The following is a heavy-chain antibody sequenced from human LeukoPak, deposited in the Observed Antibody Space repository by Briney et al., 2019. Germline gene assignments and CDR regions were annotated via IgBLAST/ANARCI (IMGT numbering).Heavy chain of an antibody. Sequence: GGSLRLSCAASGFTFSSYEMNWVRQAPGKGLEWVSYISSSGSTICYADSVKGRFTISRDNAKNSLYLQMNSLRAEDTAVYYCARDLRDSSGYYSLYYFDYWGQGTLVTVSS. CDR3: ARDLRDSSGYYSLYYFDY. J-gene: IGHJ4*02. V-gene: IGHV3-48*03. CDR2: ISSSGSTI. CDR1: GFTFSSYE. D-gene: IGHD3-22*01.